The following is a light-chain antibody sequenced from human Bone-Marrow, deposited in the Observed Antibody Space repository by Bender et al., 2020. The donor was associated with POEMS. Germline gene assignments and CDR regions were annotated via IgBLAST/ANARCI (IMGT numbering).Light chain of an antibody. CDR2: KDS. V-gene: IGLV3-27*01. CDR3: YSAADNNWV. CDR1: LLAKKY. J-gene: IGLJ3*02. Sequence: SYELTQPSSVSVSPGQTARITCSGNLLAKKYGRWLQQKPGQAPLLVIYKDSKRPSGIPERFSGSSSGTTVTLTISGAQVEDEADYYCYSAADNNWVFGGGTRLTVV.